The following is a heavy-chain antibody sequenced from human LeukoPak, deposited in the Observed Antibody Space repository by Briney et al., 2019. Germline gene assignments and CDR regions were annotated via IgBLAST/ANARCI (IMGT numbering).Heavy chain of an antibody. CDR3: ARDSVYATNWYDP. J-gene: IGHJ5*02. Sequence: SETLSLTCTVSGAPISSSNWNWIRQAPGKGLEWIGYITFSGGTNYHPSLGSRVTISLDMSKNQFSLKLTSVTAADTAIYYCARDSVYATNWYDPWGQGTLVTVSS. CDR1: GAPISSSN. D-gene: IGHD2-8*01. CDR2: ITFSGGT. V-gene: IGHV4-59*01.